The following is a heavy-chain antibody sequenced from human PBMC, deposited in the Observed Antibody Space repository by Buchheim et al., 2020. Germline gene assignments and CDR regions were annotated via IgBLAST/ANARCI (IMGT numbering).Heavy chain of an antibody. CDR1: GGSISSYY. D-gene: IGHD5-18*01. J-gene: IGHJ4*02. CDR2: ISYSGST. Sequence: QVQLQESGPGLVKPSETLSLTCTVSGGSISSYYWSWIRQPPGKGLQWIGYISYSGSTNYNPSLKSRVTISVDTSKNQFSLKLSSVTAADTAVYYCARLDTAMVAFDYWGQGTL. V-gene: IGHV4-59*01. CDR3: ARLDTAMVAFDY.